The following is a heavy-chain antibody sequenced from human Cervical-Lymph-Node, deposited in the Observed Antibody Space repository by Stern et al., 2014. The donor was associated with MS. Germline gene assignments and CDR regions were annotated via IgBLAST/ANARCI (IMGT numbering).Heavy chain of an antibody. V-gene: IGHV3-11*01. CDR3: VRGWEPRQDGPSGHDYDAFDI. J-gene: IGHJ3*02. Sequence: VQLVESGGGFVKPGGSLRLSCAASGFTFSDSYMTWIRQTPGKGLEWVSYISSSGDTIKYAESVKGRFTVSRDNAKNSLSLQMSSLRVEDTAVYYCVRGWEPRQDGPSGHDYDAFDIWGQGTMVTVSS. CDR2: ISSSGDTI. D-gene: IGHD5-12*01. CDR1: GFTFSDSY.